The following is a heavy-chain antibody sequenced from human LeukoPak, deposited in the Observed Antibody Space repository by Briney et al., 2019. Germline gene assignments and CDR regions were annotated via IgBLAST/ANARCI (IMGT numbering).Heavy chain of an antibody. D-gene: IGHD3-22*01. CDR1: GYTFTSYD. J-gene: IGHJ4*02. V-gene: IGHV1-8*03. Sequence: ASVKVSCKASGYTFTSYDINWVRQATGQGLEWMGWMKPNSGNTDYAQRFQGRVTITRNTSISTAFMELSSLRSEDTAVYYCARDRYYYDSSGYYYFDYWGQGTLVTVSS. CDR2: MKPNSGNT. CDR3: ARDRYYYDSSGYYYFDY.